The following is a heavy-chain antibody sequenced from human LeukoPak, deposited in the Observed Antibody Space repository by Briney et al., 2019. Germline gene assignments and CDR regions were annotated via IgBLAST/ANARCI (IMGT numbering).Heavy chain of an antibody. CDR2: ISPYNGNA. D-gene: IGHD6-19*01. Sequence: ASVKVSCKASGYDFTSVGITWVRRAPGQGLEWMGWISPYNGNARYAQKFQGRVAMTTDTSTTTAYMELRGLRFNDTAVYYCARAGSGSGWYFDYWGQGTLVTVSS. V-gene: IGHV1-18*01. CDR1: GYDFTSVG. J-gene: IGHJ4*02. CDR3: ARAGSGSGWYFDY.